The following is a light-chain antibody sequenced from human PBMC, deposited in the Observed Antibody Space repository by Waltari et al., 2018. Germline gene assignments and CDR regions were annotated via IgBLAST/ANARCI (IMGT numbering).Light chain of an antibody. CDR2: GAS. CDR3: QQYAGSRPT. J-gene: IGKJ4*01. CDR1: QSVSSSD. Sequence: EIVLAQSPGTLSVSPGEGATLSCRASQSVSSSDLAWYQQKPGQAPRLLIYGASSRATGIPDRFSGSGSGTDFSLTISRLEPEDFGLYYCQQYAGSRPTFGGGTKVEIK. V-gene: IGKV3-20*01.